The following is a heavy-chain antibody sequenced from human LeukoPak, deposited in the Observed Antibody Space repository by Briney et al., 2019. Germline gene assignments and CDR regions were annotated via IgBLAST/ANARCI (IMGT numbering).Heavy chain of an antibody. D-gene: IGHD5-12*01. J-gene: IGHJ3*01. Sequence: GGSLRLSCAASGFTFSNYWMHWVRQAPGKGLVWVSRINSDGSSTTYADSVRGRFTISRGNAKNTLWLQMNSLRAEDTAVYYCVRDLAATSFWGQGTMVTVSS. CDR1: GFTFSNYW. CDR2: INSDGSST. V-gene: IGHV3-74*01. CDR3: VRDLAATSF.